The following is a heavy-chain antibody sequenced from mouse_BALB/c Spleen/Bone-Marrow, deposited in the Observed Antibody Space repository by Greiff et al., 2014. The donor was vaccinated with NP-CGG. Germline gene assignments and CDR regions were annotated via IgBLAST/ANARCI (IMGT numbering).Heavy chain of an antibody. CDR1: GFTFSSFA. CDR2: ISSGSSTI. J-gene: IGHJ2*01. D-gene: IGHD1-1*01. Sequence: EVMLVESGGGLVQPGGSRKLSCAAPGFTFSSFAMHWVRQAPEKGLEWVAYISSGSSTIYYADTVMGRFTISRDNPKNTLFLQMTSLRSEDTAMYYCARSGSSSGYFDYWGQGTTLTVSS. CDR3: ARSGSSSGYFDY. V-gene: IGHV5-17*02.